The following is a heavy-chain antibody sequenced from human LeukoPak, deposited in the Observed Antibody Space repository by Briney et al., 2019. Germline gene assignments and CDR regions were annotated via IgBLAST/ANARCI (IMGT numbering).Heavy chain of an antibody. V-gene: IGHV1-69*04. Sequence: ASVKVSCKASGGTFSSYAISWVRQAPGQGLEWMGRIIPILGIANYAQKFQGRVTITADKSTSTAYMELSSLRSEDTAVYYCASHSTDTAMTGPFDYWGQGTLVTVSS. CDR3: ASHSTDTAMTGPFDY. J-gene: IGHJ4*02. D-gene: IGHD5-18*01. CDR2: IIPILGIA. CDR1: GGTFSSYA.